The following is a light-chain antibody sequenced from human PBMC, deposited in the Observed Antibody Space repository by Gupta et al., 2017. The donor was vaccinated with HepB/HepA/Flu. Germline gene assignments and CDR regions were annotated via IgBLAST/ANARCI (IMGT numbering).Light chain of an antibody. CDR1: QSLVHSDGNTY. J-gene: IGKJ2*01. CDR3: SQDRRGYT. V-gene: IGKV2-24*01. CDR2: KIS. Sequence: IVMTQTPLSSPVTLGQPAYISCRSSQSLVHSDGNTYLNWLHQRPGQPPSLLIYKISNRIPGDPERFSGSGEGKDFTLKISGVEAEGVGVYYGSQDRRGYTFGQGTXLEIK.